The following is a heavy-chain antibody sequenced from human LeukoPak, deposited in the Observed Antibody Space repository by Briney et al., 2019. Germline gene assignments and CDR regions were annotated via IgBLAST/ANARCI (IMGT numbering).Heavy chain of an antibody. CDR1: GFIFSSYA. V-gene: IGHV3-30*04. J-gene: IGHJ4*02. D-gene: IGHD3-10*01. CDR2: ISYDGSNK. Sequence: PGRSLRLSCAASGFIFSSYAMHWVRQAPGKGLEWVAVISYDGSNKYYADSVKGRFTISRDNSKNTLYLQMNSLRAEDTAVYYCARSLLFRVGELSTAIDYWGQGTLVTVSS. CDR3: ARSLLFRVGELSTAIDY.